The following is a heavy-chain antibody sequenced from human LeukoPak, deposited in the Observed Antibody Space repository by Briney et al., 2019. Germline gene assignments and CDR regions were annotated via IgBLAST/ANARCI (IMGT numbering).Heavy chain of an antibody. D-gene: IGHD3-3*01. CDR2: LRHSGSA. CDR1: GFSISSTYY. J-gene: IGHJ4*02. V-gene: IGHV4-38-2*02. CDR3: ARRITLTYFDY. Sequence: SETLSLTCTVSGFSISSTYYWGWIRQPPGKGLEWIGSLRHSGSAYYNPSPKSRVTISVDTSKNQFSLKLSSVTAADTAVYYCARRITLTYFDYWGQGTLVTVSS.